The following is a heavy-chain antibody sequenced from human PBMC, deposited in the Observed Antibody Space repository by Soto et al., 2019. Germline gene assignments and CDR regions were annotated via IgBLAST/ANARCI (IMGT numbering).Heavy chain of an antibody. J-gene: IGHJ4*02. CDR2: IYYSGST. Sequence: SQTLSLTCTVSGGSISSGGYYWSWIRQHPGKGLEWIGYIYYSGSTYYNPSLKSRVTISVDTSKNQFSLKLSSVTAADTAVYYCASSYGDSMVDYWGQGTLVTVSS. CDR3: ASSYGDSMVDY. V-gene: IGHV4-31*03. CDR1: GGSISSGGYY. D-gene: IGHD4-17*01.